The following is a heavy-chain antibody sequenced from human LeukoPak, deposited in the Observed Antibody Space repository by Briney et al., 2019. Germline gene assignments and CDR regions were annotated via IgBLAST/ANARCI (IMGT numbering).Heavy chain of an antibody. CDR2: IYTSGST. Sequence: SETLSLTFTVSGGPISSYYWSWIRQPAGKGLEWIGRIYTSGSTNYNPSLKSRVTMSVDTSKNQFSLKLSSVTAADTAVYYCARHDIVVVPAAIGRFDYWGQGTLVTVSS. V-gene: IGHV4-4*07. J-gene: IGHJ4*02. CDR3: ARHDIVVVPAAIGRFDY. D-gene: IGHD2-2*02. CDR1: GGPISSYY.